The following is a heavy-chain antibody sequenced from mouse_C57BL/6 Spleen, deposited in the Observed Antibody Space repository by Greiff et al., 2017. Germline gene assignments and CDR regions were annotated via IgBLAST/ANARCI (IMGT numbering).Heavy chain of an antibody. CDR3: ARGDYYGSRFDY. CDR1: GYTFTSYW. CDR2: IDPSDSYT. D-gene: IGHD1-1*01. J-gene: IGHJ2*01. Sequence: QVQLQQPGAELVMPGASVKLSCKASGYTFTSYWMHWVKQRPGQGLEWIGEIDPSDSYTNYNQKFKGKSTLTVDKSSSTAYMQLSSLTSEDSAVXYCARGDYYGSRFDYWGQGTTLTGSS. V-gene: IGHV1-69*01.